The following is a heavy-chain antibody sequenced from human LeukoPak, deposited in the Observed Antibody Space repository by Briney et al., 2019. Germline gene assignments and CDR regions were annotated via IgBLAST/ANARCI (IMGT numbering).Heavy chain of an antibody. D-gene: IGHD3-10*01. V-gene: IGHV1-2*02. CDR1: GYTFTGYY. Sequence: PGASVTVSCKASGYTFTGYYMHWVRQAPGQGLEWMGWINPNSGGTNYAQKFQGRVTMTRDTSISTAYMELSRLTSDDTAVYYCARGNFYDNKGYSPELRYWGQGTLVTVSS. CDR3: ARGNFYDNKGYSPELRY. CDR2: INPNSGGT. J-gene: IGHJ4*02.